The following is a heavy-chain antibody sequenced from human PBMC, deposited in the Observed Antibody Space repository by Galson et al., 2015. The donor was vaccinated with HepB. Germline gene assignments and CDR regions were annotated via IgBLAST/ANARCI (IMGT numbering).Heavy chain of an antibody. D-gene: IGHD6-19*01. Sequence: SVKVSCKGSGYTWNHYGISWARQAPGQGLEWMGWISAYNGDTHYAQKFQGRVIMTTDTSTSAAYMEVRSLRSDDTAVYYCARDPSNTSGRYIYFDYWGQGTLATVSS. CDR1: GYTWNHYG. J-gene: IGHJ4*02. V-gene: IGHV1-18*01. CDR3: ARDPSNTSGRYIYFDY. CDR2: ISAYNGDT.